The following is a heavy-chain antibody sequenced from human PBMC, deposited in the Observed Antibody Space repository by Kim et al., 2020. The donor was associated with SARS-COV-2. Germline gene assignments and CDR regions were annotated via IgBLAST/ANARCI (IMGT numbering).Heavy chain of an antibody. CDR2: IDPSDSYT. V-gene: IGHV5-10-1*01. Sequence: GESLKISCKGSGYSFTSYWISWVRQMPGKGLEWMGRIDPSDSYTNYSPSFQGHVTISADKSISTAYLQWSSLKASDTAMYYCASSEVVVPAARGYYYYYGMDVWGQGTTVTVSS. D-gene: IGHD2-2*01. CDR3: ASSEVVVPAARGYYYYYGMDV. J-gene: IGHJ6*02. CDR1: GYSFTSYW.